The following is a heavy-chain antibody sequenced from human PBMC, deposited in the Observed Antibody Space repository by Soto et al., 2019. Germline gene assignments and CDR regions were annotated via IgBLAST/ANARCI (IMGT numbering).Heavy chain of an antibody. Sequence: QVQLVQSGGEVKKPGASVKVSCKTSGYTFSNYDFSWVRQAPGQGLEWMGWVSNKNGVTNYAEKFRDRVTMTTDISTNTIYMEVRSLRSDDTAVYFCARERLNTGCYGFDHWGPGTQVTVSS. CDR2: VSNKNGVT. CDR1: GYTFSNYD. V-gene: IGHV1-18*04. D-gene: IGHD3-9*01. J-gene: IGHJ4*02. CDR3: ARERLNTGCYGFDH.